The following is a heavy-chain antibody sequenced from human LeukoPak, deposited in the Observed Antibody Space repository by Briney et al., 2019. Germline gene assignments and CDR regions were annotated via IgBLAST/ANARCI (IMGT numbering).Heavy chain of an antibody. CDR1: GGSISSNNW. V-gene: IGHV4-4*02. CDR3: ARDQYCSSTSCIWFDP. J-gene: IGHJ5*02. CDR2: VYPSGNT. Sequence: SETLSLTCAVSGGSISSNNWWSWVRQPPGKGLEWIGGVYPSGNTNYNPSLKSRVTISVDRSKNQFSLKLSSVTAADTAVYYCARDQYCSSTSCIWFDPWGQGTLVTVSS. D-gene: IGHD2-2*01.